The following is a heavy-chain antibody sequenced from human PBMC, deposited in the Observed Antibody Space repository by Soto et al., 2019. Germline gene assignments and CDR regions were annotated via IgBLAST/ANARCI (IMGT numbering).Heavy chain of an antibody. CDR1: GFSFSTFA. V-gene: IGHV3-23*01. D-gene: IGHD4-17*01. CDR3: AKGNYGDYGGFDP. Sequence: GGSLRLSCAASGFSFSTFAMTWVRQAPGKGLEWVSTIISTGISTYYADSVKGRFTISRANSKNTLYLQMNSLRAEGSAVYYCAKGNYGDYGGFDPWGQGTLVTVSS. CDR2: IISTGIST. J-gene: IGHJ5*02.